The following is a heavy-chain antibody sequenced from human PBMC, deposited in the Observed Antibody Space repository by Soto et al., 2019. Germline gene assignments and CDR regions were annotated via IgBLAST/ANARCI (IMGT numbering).Heavy chain of an antibody. J-gene: IGHJ4*02. D-gene: IGHD5-18*01. CDR3: ARLGIQLWLLDY. V-gene: IGHV4-31*03. CDR1: GGSISSGGYY. Sequence: QVQLQESGPGLVKPSQTLSLTCTVSGGSISSGGYYWSWIRQHPGKGLEWIGYIYYRGSTYYNPSLKSRVNLSVDTSKNQFSLKLSSVTAADTAVYYCARLGIQLWLLDYWGQGTLVTVSS. CDR2: IYYRGST.